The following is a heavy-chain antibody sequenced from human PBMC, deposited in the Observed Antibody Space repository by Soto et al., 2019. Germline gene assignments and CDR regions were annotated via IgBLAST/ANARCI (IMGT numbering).Heavy chain of an antibody. CDR3: TGEVASGY. D-gene: IGHD2-8*02. CDR1: GFTVSSYG. V-gene: IGHV3-30*03. J-gene: IGHJ4*02. Sequence: QVQLVESGGGVVQPGRSLRLSCAVSGFTVSSYGMHWVRQAPGKGLEWVAVISRDGGTKFYAESVKGRFTISRDNSRNTLFLXMXSLRGDDMAVYYCTGEVASGYWGQGTLFTVSS. CDR2: ISRDGGTK.